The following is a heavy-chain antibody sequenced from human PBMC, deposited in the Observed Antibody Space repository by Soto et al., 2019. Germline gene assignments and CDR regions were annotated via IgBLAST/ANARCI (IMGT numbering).Heavy chain of an antibody. V-gene: IGHV4-34*01. CDR1: GGSFSGYY. CDR2: INHSGST. D-gene: IGHD4-17*01. J-gene: IGHJ6*02. Sequence: QVQLQQWGAGLLKPSETLSLTCAVYGGSFSGYYWSWIRQPPGKGLEWIGEINHSGSTNYNPSLKSRVTISVDTSKNQFSLKLSSVTAADTAVYFCGRDGGAYATDVWGQGTTVTVSS. CDR3: GRDGGAYATDV.